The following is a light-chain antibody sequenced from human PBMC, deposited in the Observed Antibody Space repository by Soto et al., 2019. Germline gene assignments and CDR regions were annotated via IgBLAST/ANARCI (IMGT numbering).Light chain of an antibody. V-gene: IGKV1-39*01. CDR1: QSISSH. Sequence: DLQMTQSPSSLSASVGDRVTITCRASQSISSHLNWYQQKPGKAPQLLIYEASSLQGGVPSRFSASGSRPDFTLTISRLQADDFAIYYCQQRYSMPLTFGPGTRVHI. CDR3: QQRYSMPLT. CDR2: EAS. J-gene: IGKJ3*01.